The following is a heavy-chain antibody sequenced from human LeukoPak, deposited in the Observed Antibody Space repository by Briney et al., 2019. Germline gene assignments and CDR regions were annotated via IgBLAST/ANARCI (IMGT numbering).Heavy chain of an antibody. J-gene: IGHJ6*02. CDR3: ARVQHCSSTSCYAAYGMDV. CDR1: GGSISSYY. D-gene: IGHD2-2*01. V-gene: IGHV4-59*01. Sequence: SETLSLTCTVSGGSISSYYWSWIRQPPGKGLEWIGYIYYSGSTNYNPSLKSRVTISVDTSKNQFSLKLSSVTAADAAVYYCARVQHCSSTSCYAAYGMDVWGQGTTVTVSS. CDR2: IYYSGST.